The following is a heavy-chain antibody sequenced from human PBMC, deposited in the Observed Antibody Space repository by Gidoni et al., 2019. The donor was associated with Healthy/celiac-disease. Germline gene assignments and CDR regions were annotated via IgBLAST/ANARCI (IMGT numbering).Heavy chain of an antibody. CDR3: ARSTTMIVVAIDY. D-gene: IGHD3-22*01. V-gene: IGHV4-39*01. CDR1: GGSISSSSYY. J-gene: IGHJ4*02. Sequence: QLQLQESGPGLVKPSETLSLTCTVSGGSISSSSYYWGWIRQPPGKGLEWIGSIYYSGSTYYNPSLKSRVTISVDTSKNQFSLKLSSVTAADTAVYYCARSTTMIVVAIDYWGQGTLVTVSS. CDR2: IYYSGST.